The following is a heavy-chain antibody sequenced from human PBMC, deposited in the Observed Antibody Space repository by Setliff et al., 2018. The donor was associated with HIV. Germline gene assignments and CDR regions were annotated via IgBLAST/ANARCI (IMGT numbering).Heavy chain of an antibody. CDR2: IIPIFNTA. V-gene: IGHV1-69*13. Sequence: SVKVSCKASGCTFRKKGISWVRQAPGQGLEWMGGIIPIFNTANYAQKFQGRVTITADGSTSTAYMELIRLRYDNTATYYCASYQAPGYEKVCFSWFDTWGQGTLVTVSS. J-gene: IGHJ5*02. CDR3: ASYQAPGYEKVCFSWFDT. CDR1: GCTFRKKG. D-gene: IGHD5-12*01.